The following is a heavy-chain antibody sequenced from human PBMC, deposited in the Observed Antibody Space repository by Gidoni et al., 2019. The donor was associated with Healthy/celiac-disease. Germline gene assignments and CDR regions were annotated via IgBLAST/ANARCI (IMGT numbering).Heavy chain of an antibody. CDR3: ARDIVVVVAATRGFDY. CDR2: ISSSRSYI. J-gene: IGHJ4*02. Sequence: EVQLVESGGGLVKPGGSLRLSCAASGFTFRSYSMNWVRQAPGKGLEWVSSISSSRSYIYYADSVKGRFTISRDNAKNSLYLQMNSLRAEDTAVYYCARDIVVVVAATRGFDYWGQGTLVTVSS. D-gene: IGHD2-15*01. CDR1: GFTFRSYS. V-gene: IGHV3-21*01.